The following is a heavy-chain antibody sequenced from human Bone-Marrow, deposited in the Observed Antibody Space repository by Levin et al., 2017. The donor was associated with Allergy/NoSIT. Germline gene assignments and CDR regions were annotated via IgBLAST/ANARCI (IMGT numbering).Heavy chain of an antibody. CDR1: KFIFDDCG. D-gene: IGHD1/OR15-1a*01. J-gene: IGHJ3*01. V-gene: IGHV3-9*01. CDR2: ISWNSGKT. CDR3: VKSLNTMTIHDGFDF. Sequence: GGSLRLSCATSKFIFDDCGMYWVRQAPGKGLEWVSGISWNSGKTHYADSVKGRFIISRDNAKNSLYLQMNSLRTEDTALYYCVKSLNTMTIHDGFDFWGQGTMVTVSA.